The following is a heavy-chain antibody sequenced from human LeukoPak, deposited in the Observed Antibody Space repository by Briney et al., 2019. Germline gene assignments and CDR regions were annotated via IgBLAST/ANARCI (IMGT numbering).Heavy chain of an antibody. CDR3: ARGGPEGFDP. V-gene: IGHV3-13*01. CDR1: GFTFRSFD. Sequence: GGSLRLSCAASGFTFRSFDMHWVRQPPGKGLEWVSGIDAGGDSYYAGSVKGRFTISRENGKNSLYLQMNSLRAGDTAVYYCARGGPEGFDPWGQGTLVTVSS. J-gene: IGHJ5*02. CDR2: IDAGGDS.